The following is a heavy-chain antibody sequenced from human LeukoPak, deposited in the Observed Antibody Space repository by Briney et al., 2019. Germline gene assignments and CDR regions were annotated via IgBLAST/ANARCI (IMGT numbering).Heavy chain of an antibody. CDR2: IKPDDSEK. Sequence: GGSLRLSCIASGFTFSHFWMSWVRQAPGKGLEWLANIKPDDSEKYYVDSVKGRFTISRDNAKNSLYLQMNSLRAEDTAVYYCARVGDSGWYFSINYWGQGTLVTVSS. V-gene: IGHV3-7*01. D-gene: IGHD6-19*01. CDR1: GFTFSHFW. J-gene: IGHJ4*02. CDR3: ARVGDSGWYFSINY.